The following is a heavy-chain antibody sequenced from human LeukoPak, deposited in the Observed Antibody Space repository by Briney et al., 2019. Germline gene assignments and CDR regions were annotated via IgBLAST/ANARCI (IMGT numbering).Heavy chain of an antibody. Sequence: GGSLRLSCVGSGFTFNWMTWVRQAPGKGLEWVANIKDDGSEKYSVDSVKGRFTISRDNAKNLLYLQMSSLRAEDTAVYYCARARIEYWGGGTLVTVSS. CDR2: IKDDGSEK. CDR1: GFTFNW. D-gene: IGHD1-14*01. CDR3: ARARIEY. V-gene: IGHV3-7*04. J-gene: IGHJ4*02.